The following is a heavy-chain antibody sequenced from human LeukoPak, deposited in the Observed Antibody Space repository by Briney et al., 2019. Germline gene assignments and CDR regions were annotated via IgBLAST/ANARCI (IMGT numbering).Heavy chain of an antibody. CDR2: IYYSGST. Sequence: WIRQPPGKGLEWIGSIYYSGSTYYNPSLKSRVTISVDTSKNQFSLKLSSVTAADTAVYYCARDSWGRFDYWGQGTLVAVSS. CDR3: ARDSWGRFDY. D-gene: IGHD7-27*01. V-gene: IGHV4-39*07. J-gene: IGHJ4*02.